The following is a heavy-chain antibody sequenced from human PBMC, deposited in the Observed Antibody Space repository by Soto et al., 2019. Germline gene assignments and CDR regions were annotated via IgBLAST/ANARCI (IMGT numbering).Heavy chain of an antibody. J-gene: IGHJ4*02. V-gene: IGHV4-39*01. CDR1: GGSISSSSYY. CDR2: IYYSGST. Sequence: PSETLSLTCTVSGGSISSSSYYWGWIRQPPGKGLEWIGSIYYSGSTYYNPSLKSRVTISVDTSKNQFSLKLSSVTAADTAVYYCARLFTRIAVAGGPPPPCYWAQRTLVTVSS. D-gene: IGHD6-19*01. CDR3: ARLFTRIAVAGGPPPPCY.